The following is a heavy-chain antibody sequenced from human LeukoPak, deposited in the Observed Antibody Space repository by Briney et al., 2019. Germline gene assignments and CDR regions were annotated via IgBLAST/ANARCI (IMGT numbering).Heavy chain of an antibody. V-gene: IGHV3-30*04. CDR3: ARDRIVVVVAASYYFDY. D-gene: IGHD2-15*01. CDR2: ISYDGSNK. J-gene: IGHJ4*02. Sequence: PGGSLRLSCAASGFTFSSYAMHWVRQAPGKGLEWVAVISYDGSNKYYADPVKGRFTISRDNSKNTLYLQMNSLRAEDTAVYYCARDRIVVVVAASYYFDYWGQGTLVTVSS. CDR1: GFTFSSYA.